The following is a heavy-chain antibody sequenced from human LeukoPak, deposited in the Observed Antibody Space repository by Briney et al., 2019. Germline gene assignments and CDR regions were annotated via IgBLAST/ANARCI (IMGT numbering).Heavy chain of an antibody. CDR2: FYSTGST. D-gene: IGHD1-26*01. V-gene: IGHV4-4*07. J-gene: IGHJ4*02. CDR3: ARDQYSGSLDC. Sequence: WETLSLTCTVAGGAINRYYWCWIRQPAGKGLEWIGRFYSTGSTNYNPSLKSRVTMSVDTSKNQFSLKLSSVTAADTAVYYCARDQYSGSLDCWSQGTLVTVSS. CDR1: GGAINRYY.